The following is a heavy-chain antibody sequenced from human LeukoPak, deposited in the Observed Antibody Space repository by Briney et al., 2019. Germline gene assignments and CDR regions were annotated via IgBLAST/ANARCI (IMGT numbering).Heavy chain of an antibody. V-gene: IGHV4-4*09. Sequence: SETLSLTCTVSGGSISSYHWSWIRQPPGKGLEWIGYIYTSGSTNYNPSLKSRVTISVDKSKNQFSLKLSSVTAADTAVYYCASAYYDFWSGYPYYYMDVWGKGTTVTVSS. CDR3: ASAYYDFWSGYPYYYMDV. CDR2: IYTSGST. D-gene: IGHD3-3*01. J-gene: IGHJ6*03. CDR1: GGSISSYH.